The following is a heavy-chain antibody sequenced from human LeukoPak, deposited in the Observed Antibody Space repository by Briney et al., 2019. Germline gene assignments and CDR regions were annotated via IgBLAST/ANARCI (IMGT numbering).Heavy chain of an antibody. V-gene: IGHV3-21*01. D-gene: IGHD5-18*01. Sequence: GGSLRLSCAASGFTFSSYSMNWVRQAPGKRLEWVSSISSSSSYIYYADSVKGRFTISRDNAKNSLYLQMNSLRAEDTAVYYCAREVDTAMVYFDYWGQGTLVTVSS. CDR2: ISSSSSYI. CDR1: GFTFSSYS. J-gene: IGHJ4*02. CDR3: AREVDTAMVYFDY.